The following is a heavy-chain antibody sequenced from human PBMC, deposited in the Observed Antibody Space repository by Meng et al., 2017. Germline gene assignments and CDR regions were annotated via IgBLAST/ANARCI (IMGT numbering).Heavy chain of an antibody. V-gene: IGHV3-48*03. D-gene: IGHD3-10*01. Sequence: GESLKISCAASGFTFSSYEMSWVRQAPGKGLEWVSYISSSGSTIYYADSVKGRFTISRDNAKNSLYLQMNSLRAEDTAVYYCARDTYYYGSGSYYGAFDIWGQGTMVTVSS. CDR3: ARDTYYYGSGSYYGAFDI. CDR2: ISSSGSTI. J-gene: IGHJ3*02. CDR1: GFTFSSYE.